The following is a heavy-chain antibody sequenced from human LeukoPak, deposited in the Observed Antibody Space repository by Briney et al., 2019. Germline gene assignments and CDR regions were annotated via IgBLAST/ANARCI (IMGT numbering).Heavy chain of an antibody. J-gene: IGHJ4*02. CDR1: GTFTDYY. CDR2: INPNSGGT. CDR3: ARPSTVTTGLDS. D-gene: IGHD4-17*01. Sequence: GASVKVSCKASGTFTDYYINWVRQAPGQGLEWMGGINPNSGGTKYAQKFQGRVTMTRDTSISTAYMELSSLRSDDTAVYYCARPSTVTTGLDSWGQGTLVTV. V-gene: IGHV1-2*02.